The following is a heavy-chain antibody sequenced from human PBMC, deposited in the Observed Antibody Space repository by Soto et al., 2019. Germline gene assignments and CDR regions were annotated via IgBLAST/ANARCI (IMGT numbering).Heavy chain of an antibody. CDR3: ARFYGLEAFDF. CDR2: IFYSGST. Sequence: QVQLQESGPGLVKPSETLSLTCTVSGGSISSYYWSWIRQPPGKGLEWIGYIFYSGSTNYNPSLKSRVTISVDTSKNQFSLKLNSVTAADTAVYYCARFYGLEAFDFWGHGTMVTVSS. J-gene: IGHJ3*01. CDR1: GGSISSYY. D-gene: IGHD3-16*01. V-gene: IGHV4-59*08.